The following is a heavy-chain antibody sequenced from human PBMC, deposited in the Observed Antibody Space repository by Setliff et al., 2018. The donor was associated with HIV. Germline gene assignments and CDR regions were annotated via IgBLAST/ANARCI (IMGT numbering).Heavy chain of an antibody. CDR3: ASSNYRFVYFDY. J-gene: IGHJ4*02. Sequence: SETLSLTGNGSGGSISSHYWSWIRQPPGKGLEWIGYIYYSGSTNYNPSLKSRVTISVDTSKNQFSLKLSSVTAADTAVYYCASSNYRFVYFDYWGQGTLVTVSS. CDR2: IYYSGST. D-gene: IGHD1-7*01. CDR1: GGSISSHY. V-gene: IGHV4-59*11.